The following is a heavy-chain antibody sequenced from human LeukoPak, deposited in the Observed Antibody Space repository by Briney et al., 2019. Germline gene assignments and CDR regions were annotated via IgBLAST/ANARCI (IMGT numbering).Heavy chain of an antibody. CDR3: ARSYGGKTGFDY. V-gene: IGHV1-69*13. CDR2: IIPIFGTA. CDR1: GGTFISYA. J-gene: IGHJ4*02. D-gene: IGHD4-23*01. Sequence: SVKVSCKASGGTFISYAISWVRQAPGQGLEWMGGIIPIFGTANYAQKFQGRVTITADESTSTAYMELSSLRSEDTAVYYCARSYGGKTGFDYWGQGTLVTVSS.